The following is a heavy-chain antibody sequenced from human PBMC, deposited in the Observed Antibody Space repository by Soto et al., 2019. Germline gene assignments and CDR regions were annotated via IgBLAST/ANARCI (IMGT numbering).Heavy chain of an antibody. D-gene: IGHD2-21*02. CDR1: GYSISSGYY. CDR3: ARGLQYGGNSAY. J-gene: IGHJ4*02. V-gene: IGHV4-38-2*01. Sequence: SETLSLTXGVSGYSISSGYYWGWIRQPPGKGLEWIASIFHSGSTYYNPSLKSRVTISVDTSKNQFSLKLSSVTAADTAVYYCARGLQYGGNSAYWGQGTLVTVS. CDR2: IFHSGST.